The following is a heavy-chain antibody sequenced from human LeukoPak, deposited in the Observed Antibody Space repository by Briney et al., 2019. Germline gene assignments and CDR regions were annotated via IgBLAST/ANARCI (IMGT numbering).Heavy chain of an antibody. CDR1: GFIFRRFA. D-gene: IGHD4-17*01. V-gene: IGHV3-23*01. CDR2: ITGNHGAT. Sequence: PGGSLRLSCAASGFIFRRFAMTWVRQAPGKGLEWVSSITGNHGATYNIDSVKGRFTISRDNSQNTLYLQMTSLRAEDTAVYYCTKDPNGDYVGAFDPWGQGTLVTVSS. J-gene: IGHJ5*02. CDR3: TKDPNGDYVGAFDP.